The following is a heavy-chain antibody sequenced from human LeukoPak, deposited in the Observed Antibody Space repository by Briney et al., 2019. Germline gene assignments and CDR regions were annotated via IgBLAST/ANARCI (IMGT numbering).Heavy chain of an antibody. J-gene: IGHJ4*02. D-gene: IGHD5-18*01. CDR1: CGSFSSHY. CDR3: ARADGYTYGLDY. CDR2: IHYTGIT. V-gene: IGHV4-59*11. Sequence: SETLSLTCTVSCGSFSSHYWTWIRQPPGKGLECIGYIHYTGITNYNPSLESRVTISLDTSKNQFSLKLRSVTAADTAVYYCARADGYTYGLDYWGQGTLVTVSS.